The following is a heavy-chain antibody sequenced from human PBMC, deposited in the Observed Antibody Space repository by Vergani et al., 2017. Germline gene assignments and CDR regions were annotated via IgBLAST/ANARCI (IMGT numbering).Heavy chain of an antibody. J-gene: IGHJ5*02. CDR2: IYYSGST. CDR1: GGSISSGGYY. D-gene: IGHD3-10*01. V-gene: IGHV4-61*08. CDR3: ASQTMVRGVNWFDP. Sequence: QVQLQESGPGLVKPSQTLSLTCTVSGGSISSGGYYWSWIRQPPGKGLEWIGYIYYSGSTNYNPSLKSRVTISVDTSKNQFSLKLSSVTAADTAVYYCASQTMVRGVNWFDPWGQGTLVTVSS.